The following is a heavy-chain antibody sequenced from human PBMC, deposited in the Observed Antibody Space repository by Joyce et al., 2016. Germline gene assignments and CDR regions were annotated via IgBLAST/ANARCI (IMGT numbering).Heavy chain of an antibody. J-gene: IGHJ5*02. CDR2: ITPILVTV. V-gene: IGHV1-69*11. CDR3: ARGHDWYAA. D-gene: IGHD3-9*01. CDR1: GGAFGSYT. Sequence: QVKVVQSGTEVKKTGSSVQVSCKASGGAFGSYTITWLRQAPGQGPEWMGCITPILVTVNYAQKFQCRVKIPADESKNTAYMELSRLRSEDTAVYYCARGHDWYAAWGQGSLVTVSS.